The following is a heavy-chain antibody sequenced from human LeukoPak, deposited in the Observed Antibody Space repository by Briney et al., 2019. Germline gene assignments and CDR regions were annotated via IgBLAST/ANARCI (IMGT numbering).Heavy chain of an antibody. V-gene: IGHV4-4*07. CDR3: ARVFRSSWYVYFDY. D-gene: IGHD6-13*01. CDR1: GGSISSYY. J-gene: IGHJ4*02. CDR2: MYISGST. Sequence: SETLSLTCTVSGGSISSYYWSWIRQPPGKGLEWIGHMYISGSTNYNPSLKSRVTMSLDTSKNQFSLKLSSVTAADTAVYYCARVFRSSWYVYFDYWGQGTLVTVSS.